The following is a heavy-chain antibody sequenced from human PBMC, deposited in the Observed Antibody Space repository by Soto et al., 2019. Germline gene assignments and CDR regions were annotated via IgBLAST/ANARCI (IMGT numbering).Heavy chain of an antibody. CDR3: ARSSTVTQPPSYYYYGMDV. D-gene: IGHD4-17*01. CDR1: GYSFTSYW. CDR2: IDPSDSYT. Sequence: PGESLKISCKGSGYSFTSYWISWVRQMPGKGLEWMGRIDPSDSYTNYSPSFQGHVTISADKSISTAYLQWSSLKASDTAMYYCARSSTVTQPPSYYYYGMDVWGQGTTVTVSS. V-gene: IGHV5-10-1*01. J-gene: IGHJ6*02.